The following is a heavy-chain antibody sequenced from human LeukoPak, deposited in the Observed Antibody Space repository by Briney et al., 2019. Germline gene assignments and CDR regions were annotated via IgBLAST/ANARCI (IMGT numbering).Heavy chain of an antibody. CDR2: VNQGGTEK. D-gene: IGHD1-26*01. CDR3: ARGISGSYQALVYYYYYYMDV. CDR1: GFTFSSQW. J-gene: IGHJ6*03. V-gene: IGHV3-7*03. Sequence: PGGSLRLSCAASGFTFSSQWMSWVRQAPGKGLEWVANVNQGGTEKYYVDSVKGRFTISRDNAENSLYLQMNSLRAEDTAVYYCARGISGSYQALVYYYYYYMDVWGKGTTVTVSS.